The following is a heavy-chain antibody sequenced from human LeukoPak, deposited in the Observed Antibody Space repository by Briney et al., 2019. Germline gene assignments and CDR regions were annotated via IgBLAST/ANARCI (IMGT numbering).Heavy chain of an antibody. V-gene: IGHV1-69*13. J-gene: IGHJ3*02. CDR2: IIPIFGTA. CDR3: ARRSTVRGGGAFDI. CDR1: GGTFSSYA. D-gene: IGHD3-10*01. Sequence: ASVKVSCKASGGTFSSYAISWVRQAPGQRLEWMGGIIPIFGTANYAQKFQGRVTITADESTSTAYMELSSLRSEDTAVYYCARRSTVRGGGAFDIWGQGTMVTVSS.